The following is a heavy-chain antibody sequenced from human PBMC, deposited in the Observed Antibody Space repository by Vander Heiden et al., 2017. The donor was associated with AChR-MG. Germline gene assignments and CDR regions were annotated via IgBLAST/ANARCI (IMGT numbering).Heavy chain of an antibody. CDR2: IYYSGNT. J-gene: IGHJ4*02. CDR3: ARAPREVSEYYFDF. CDR1: GGSSCSSSYY. V-gene: IGHV4-39*01. Sequence: QLQLQESGPGLVKPSETLSLTCKVSGGSSCSSSYYWGWIRQPPGKGLEWIGTIYYSGNTYYNPSLKSRVTISVDTSKNQFSLKLSSVTAADTAVYYCARAPREVSEYYFDFWGQGTLVTVSS.